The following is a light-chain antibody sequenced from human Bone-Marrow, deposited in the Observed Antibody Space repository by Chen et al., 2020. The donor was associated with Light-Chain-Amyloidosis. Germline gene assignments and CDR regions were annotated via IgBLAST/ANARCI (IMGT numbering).Light chain of an antibody. Sequence: QSALTQPASVSGSPGQSITISCTGTSSDVGGDNHVSWYQQHPDKAPKLMIYEVTNRPSWVPDRFSGSKSDNTASLTISGLQTDDEADYFCSSYTITNTLVFGCGTRFTVL. J-gene: IGLJ1*01. CDR1: SSDVGGDNH. V-gene: IGLV2-14*01. CDR3: SSYTITNTLV. CDR2: EVT.